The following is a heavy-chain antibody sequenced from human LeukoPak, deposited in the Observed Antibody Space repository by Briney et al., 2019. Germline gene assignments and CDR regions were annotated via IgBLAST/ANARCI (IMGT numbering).Heavy chain of an antibody. CDR2: IYTGDSEN. D-gene: IGHD2-2*01. CDR1: GYSFTNYW. J-gene: IGHJ4*02. CDR3: ARQPRYCSSTSCLLDY. Sequence: GEPLKTSCNGSGYSFTNYWIGWGRQMAREGVGWMGIIYTGDSENRSSPSFQVQVTISAAKSTGTAYLRWSSLKASDTAMYYCARQPRYCSSTSCLLDYWGQGTLVTVSS. V-gene: IGHV5-51*01.